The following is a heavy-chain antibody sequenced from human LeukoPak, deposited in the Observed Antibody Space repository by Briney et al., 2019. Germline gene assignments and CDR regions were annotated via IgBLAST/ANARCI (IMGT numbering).Heavy chain of an antibody. CDR3: ARVVSSGWKKADAFDI. J-gene: IGHJ3*02. D-gene: IGHD6-19*01. CDR1: GGSISSYY. CDR2: IYTSGST. V-gene: IGHV4-4*07. Sequence: SETLSLTCTVSGGSISSYYWSRIRQPAGKGLEWIGRIYTSGSTNYNPSLKSRVTMSVDTSKNQFSLKLSSVTAADTAVYYCARVVSSGWKKADAFDIWGQGTMVTVSS.